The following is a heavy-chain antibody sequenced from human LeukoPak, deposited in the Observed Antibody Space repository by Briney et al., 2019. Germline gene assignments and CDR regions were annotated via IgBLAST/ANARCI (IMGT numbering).Heavy chain of an antibody. CDR3: VKSKEYFDFWSDPGYFDS. CDR1: GFTLSDAW. CDR2: IKNKEYAETT. J-gene: IGHJ4*02. D-gene: IGHD3-3*01. V-gene: IGHV3-15*01. Sequence: GGSLRLSCAVSGFTLSDAWMTWVRQAPGKGLEWVARIKNKEYAETTDYAAPVKGRFSTSRDISSNTVYLQMSSLKSDDTGFYYCVKSKEYFDFWSDPGYFDSWGPGTLVTVSS.